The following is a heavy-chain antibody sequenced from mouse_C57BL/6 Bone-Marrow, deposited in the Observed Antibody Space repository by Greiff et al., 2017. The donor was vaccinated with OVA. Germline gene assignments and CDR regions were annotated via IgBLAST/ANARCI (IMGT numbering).Heavy chain of an antibody. D-gene: IGHD2-10*01. J-gene: IGHJ4*01. CDR3: ARQTSYPRAMDY. V-gene: IGHV1-18*01. Sequence: DVQLQESGPELVKPGASVKIPCKASGYTFTDYNMDWVKQSHGKSLEWIGDINPNNGGTIYNQKFKGKATLTVDKSSSTAYMELRSLTSEDTAVYYCARQTSYPRAMDYWGQGTSVTVSS. CDR2: INPNNGGT. CDR1: GYTFTDYN.